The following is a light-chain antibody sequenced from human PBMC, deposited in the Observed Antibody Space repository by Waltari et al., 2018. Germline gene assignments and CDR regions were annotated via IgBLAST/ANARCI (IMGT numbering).Light chain of an antibody. CDR3: QQYNNWPGT. J-gene: IGKJ3*01. V-gene: IGKV3-15*01. Sequence: EIVMTQSPATLSVSTGERATLSCRASQPVATNLAWYQQKPGQAPRLLIYHTSNRATGIPVRFSGSGSGTEFTLTISSLQSEDFALYVCQQYNNWPGTFGPGTKVDF. CDR1: QPVATN. CDR2: HTS.